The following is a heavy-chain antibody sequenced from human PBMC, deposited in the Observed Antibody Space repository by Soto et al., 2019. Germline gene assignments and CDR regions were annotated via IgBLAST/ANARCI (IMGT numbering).Heavy chain of an antibody. V-gene: IGHV3-23*01. CDR1: GFTFSSYA. J-gene: IGHJ4*02. D-gene: IGHD6-13*01. CDR2: ISGSGGST. Sequence: SGGSLRLSCAASGFTFSSYAMSWVRQAPGKGLEWVSAISGSGGSTYYADSVKGRFTISRDYSKNTLYLQMNSLRAEDTAVYYCAKDQAAAGTGYFDYWGQGTLVTVSS. CDR3: AKDQAAAGTGYFDY.